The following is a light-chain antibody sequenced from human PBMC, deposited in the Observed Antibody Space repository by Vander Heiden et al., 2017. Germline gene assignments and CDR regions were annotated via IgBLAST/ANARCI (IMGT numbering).Light chain of an antibody. V-gene: IGLV2-11*01. CDR2: DVS. Sequence: QSALTQPRSLSGSPGQPVTLSCPGTSSDVGGYNYVSWYQQHPGKAPKLMIYDVSKRPSGVPDRFSGSKSGNTASLTISGLQAEDEADYYCCSYAGSFWVFGGGTKLTVL. CDR1: SSDVGGYNY. CDR3: CSYAGSFWV. J-gene: IGLJ3*02.